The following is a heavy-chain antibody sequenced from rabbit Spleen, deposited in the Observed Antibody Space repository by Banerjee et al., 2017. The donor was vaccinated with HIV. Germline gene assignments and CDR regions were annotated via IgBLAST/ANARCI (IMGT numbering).Heavy chain of an antibody. CDR3: ARSLGDVRGSGLDL. Sequence: QQQLVESGGGLVQPEGSLTLTCKGSGIDFSSDYAMCWVRQAPGKGLEWIACIYTSSSSTWYASWAKGRFTISKTSSTTVTLQMTSLTAADTATYFSARSLGDVRGSGLDLWGQGTLVTVS. J-gene: IGHJ3*01. CDR2: IYTSSSST. CDR1: GIDFSSDYA. V-gene: IGHV1S45*01. D-gene: IGHD2-1*01.